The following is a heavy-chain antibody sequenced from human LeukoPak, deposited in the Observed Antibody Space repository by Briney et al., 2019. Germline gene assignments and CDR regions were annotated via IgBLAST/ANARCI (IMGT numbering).Heavy chain of an antibody. CDR2: ISDSVGNT. CDR1: GFTFSSYA. V-gene: IGHV3-23*01. Sequence: GGSLRLSCAPSGFTFSSYAMSWARQAPGKGLEWVSAISDSVGNTTYADSVTGRFTISRDNSKNTLYLQMNSLRAEDTAVYYCASALRMYYYFDYWGQGTLVTVSS. D-gene: IGHD2-8*01. J-gene: IGHJ4*02. CDR3: ASALRMYYYFDY.